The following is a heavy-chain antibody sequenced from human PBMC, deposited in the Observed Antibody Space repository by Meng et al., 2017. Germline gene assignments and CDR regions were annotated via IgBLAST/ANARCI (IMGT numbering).Heavy chain of an antibody. CDR2: INSDGSST. V-gene: IGHV3-74*01. D-gene: IGHD3-22*01. CDR1: GFTFSSYA. J-gene: IGHJ5*02. Sequence: GGSLRLSCAASGFTFSSYAMSWVRQAPGKGLVWVSRINSDGSSTSYADSVKGRFTISRDNAKNTLYLQMNSLRAEDTAVYYCARGGEDYDSSGYYQSWGQGTLVTVSS. CDR3: ARGGEDYDSSGYYQS.